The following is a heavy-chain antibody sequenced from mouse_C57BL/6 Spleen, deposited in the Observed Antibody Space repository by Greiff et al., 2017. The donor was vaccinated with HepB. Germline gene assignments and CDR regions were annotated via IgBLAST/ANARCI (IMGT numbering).Heavy chain of an antibody. D-gene: IGHD1-1*01. V-gene: IGHV1-50*01. Sequence: QVQLQQPGAELVKPGASVKLSCKASGYTFTSYWMQWVKQRPGQGLEWIGEIDPSDSYTNYNQKFKGKATLTVDTSSSTAYLQRSSLTSEDSAVYYCARGGGNYYGSGDYWGQGTTLTVSS. J-gene: IGHJ2*01. CDR1: GYTFTSYW. CDR2: IDPSDSYT. CDR3: ARGGGNYYGSGDY.